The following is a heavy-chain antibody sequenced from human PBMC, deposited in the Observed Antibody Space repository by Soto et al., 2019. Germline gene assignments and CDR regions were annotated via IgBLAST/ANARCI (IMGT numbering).Heavy chain of an antibody. CDR2: INANNGNT. Sequence: QVQLVQSGAEVKKPGASVKVSCKASGYTFTSYGLSWVRQAPGQGLEWMGWINANNGNTKYAQKLQGRVTMTTDTSTTTAYMEPRSLRSDDTAVYYCARDLNLGLGDYWGQGTLVTVSS. V-gene: IGHV1-18*01. J-gene: IGHJ4*02. CDR3: ARDLNLGLGDY. D-gene: IGHD7-27*01. CDR1: GYTFTSYG.